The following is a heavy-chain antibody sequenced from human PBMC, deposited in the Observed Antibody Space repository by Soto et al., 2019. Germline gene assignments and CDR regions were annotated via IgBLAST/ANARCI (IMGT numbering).Heavy chain of an antibody. CDR1: GGIFTRYD. J-gene: IGHJ4*02. D-gene: IGHD2-15*01. V-gene: IGHV1-69*01. CDR2: IIPIFDTA. CDR3: AIKEGRDVSNFDY. Sequence: QVQLVQSGAEVKKPGSSVKVSCKASGGIFTRYDIRWVRQAPGQELEWMGAIIPIFDTANYAQKFQGRLTITADATTSSAYMEVSSLSSEDTAIYYGAIKEGRDVSNFDYWGQGTLVTVAS.